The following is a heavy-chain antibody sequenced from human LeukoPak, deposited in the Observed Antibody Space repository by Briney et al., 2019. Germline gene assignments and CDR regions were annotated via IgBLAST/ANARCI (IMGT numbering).Heavy chain of an antibody. D-gene: IGHD3-10*01. CDR1: GYTFAGYY. Sequence: GASVKVSCKASGYTFAGYYMHWVRQAPGQGLEWMGWINPNSGDTNFAQKFQGRVTMTRDTSISTAYMELSSLRSDDTAVYYCARDFYGSASSKPYYYYYGMDVWGQGTTVTVSS. CDR2: INPNSGDT. CDR3: ARDFYGSASSKPYYYYYGMDV. V-gene: IGHV1-2*02. J-gene: IGHJ6*02.